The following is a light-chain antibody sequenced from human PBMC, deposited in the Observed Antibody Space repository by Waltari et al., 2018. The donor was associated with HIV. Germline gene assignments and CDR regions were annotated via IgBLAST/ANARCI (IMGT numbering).Light chain of an antibody. CDR3: ATWDDGLNALL. J-gene: IGLJ2*01. CDR2: HDD. V-gene: IGLV1-36*01. Sequence: QSVLTQSPSVSEAPGQRVTISCSGSSSNIGSHAVTWFRQSPGKPPKLLVYHDDLILSGFSGRLSASKSGTSASLAINDLQSEDESLYYCATWDDGLNALLFGGGTKVTVL. CDR1: SSNIGSHA.